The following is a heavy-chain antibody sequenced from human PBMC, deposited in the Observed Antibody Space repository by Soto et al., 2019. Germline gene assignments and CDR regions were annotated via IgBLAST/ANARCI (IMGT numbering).Heavy chain of an antibody. CDR3: ARGRYGDSYYFDY. Sequence: SETLSLTCTVSGGSIISGDCYWIWIRQPPGKGLEWIGYIYYSGSTYYNPSLKSRVTISVDTSKNQFSLKLSSVTAADTAVYYCARGRYGDSYYFDYWGQGTLVTVS. J-gene: IGHJ4*02. CDR1: GGSIISGDCY. D-gene: IGHD4-17*01. CDR2: IYYSGST. V-gene: IGHV4-30-4*01.